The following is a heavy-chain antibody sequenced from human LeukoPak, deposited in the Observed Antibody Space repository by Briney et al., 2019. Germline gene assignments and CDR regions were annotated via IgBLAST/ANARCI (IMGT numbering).Heavy chain of an antibody. CDR1: SYTFTNYA. J-gene: IGHJ6*03. CDR2: ISAYNGNT. Sequence: ASVKVSCKASSYTFTNYAFTWVRQAPGQGLEWMGWISAYNGNTNYAQKLQGRVTMTTDTSTSTAYMELSSLTSEDTAVYYCARRGKGLGYYMDVWGKGTTVTISS. V-gene: IGHV1-18*01. CDR3: ARRGKGLGYYMDV. D-gene: IGHD3-16*01.